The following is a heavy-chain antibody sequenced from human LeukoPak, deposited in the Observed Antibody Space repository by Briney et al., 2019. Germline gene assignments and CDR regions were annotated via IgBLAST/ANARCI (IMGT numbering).Heavy chain of an antibody. Sequence: SETLPLTCTVSGDSLSSGNFYWSWIRQHPGKGLEWIGYVFHTGSTSYNPSLKSRVTISVDTSKNQFSLKLNSVTAADAAVYYCVRDRRGPASMSNWFDPWGQGTLVTVSS. CDR2: VFHTGST. V-gene: IGHV4-31*03. CDR3: VRDRRGPASMSNWFDP. CDR1: GDSLSSGNFY. J-gene: IGHJ5*02. D-gene: IGHD2-2*01.